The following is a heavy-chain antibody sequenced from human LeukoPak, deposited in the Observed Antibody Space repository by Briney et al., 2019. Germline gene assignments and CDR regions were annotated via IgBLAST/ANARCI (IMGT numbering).Heavy chain of an antibody. J-gene: IGHJ3*02. CDR2: IYYSGST. Sequence: SETLSLTCTVSGDSISSGDYYWSWIRQPPGKGLEWIGYIYYSGSTYYNPSLKSRPTISIDTSKNQFSLKLSSVTAADTAVYYCARGKTYYDISKDAFDIWGQGTMVTVSS. D-gene: IGHD3-22*01. CDR3: ARGKTYYDISKDAFDI. CDR1: GDSISSGDYY. V-gene: IGHV4-30-4*02.